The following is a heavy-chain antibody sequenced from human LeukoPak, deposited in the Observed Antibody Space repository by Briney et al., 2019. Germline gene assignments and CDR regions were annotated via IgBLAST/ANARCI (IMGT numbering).Heavy chain of an antibody. CDR3: ARDGPGDIVVVVAAQDDAFDI. Sequence: GGSLRLSCADSGFTFSSYSMNWVRQAPGKGLEWVSSISSSSSYIYYADSVKGRFTISRDNAKNSLYPQMNSLRAEDTAVYYCARDGPGDIVVVVAAQDDAFDIWGQGTTVTVSS. D-gene: IGHD2-15*01. J-gene: IGHJ3*02. CDR2: ISSSSSYI. CDR1: GFTFSSYS. V-gene: IGHV3-21*01.